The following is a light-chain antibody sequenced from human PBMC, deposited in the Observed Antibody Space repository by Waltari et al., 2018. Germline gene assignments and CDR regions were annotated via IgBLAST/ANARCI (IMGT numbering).Light chain of an antibody. CDR1: QSISNW. J-gene: IGKJ5*01. CDR3: QQYNSYSIT. Sequence: DIQMTQSPSTLYASVGDRVTITCRASQSISNWLAWYQQKPGKAPKLLIYKASNLESGVPSRFSGSGSGTEFILTINSLQPDDFATYYCQQYNSYSITFGQGTRLEIK. CDR2: KAS. V-gene: IGKV1-5*03.